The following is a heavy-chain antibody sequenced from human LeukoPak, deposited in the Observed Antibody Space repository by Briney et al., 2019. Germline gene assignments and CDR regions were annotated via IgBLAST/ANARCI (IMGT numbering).Heavy chain of an antibody. V-gene: IGHV4-61*02. CDR2: IYTSGST. CDR3: ARKSYSNYAIDY. D-gene: IGHD4-11*01. CDR1: GGSISSGSYY. J-gene: IGHJ4*02. Sequence: SQTLSLTCTVSGGSISSGSYYWSWIRQPAGKGLEWIGRIYTSGSTNYNPSLKSRVTISVDTSKNQFSLKLSSVTAADTAVYYCARKSYSNYAIDYWGQGTLVTVSS.